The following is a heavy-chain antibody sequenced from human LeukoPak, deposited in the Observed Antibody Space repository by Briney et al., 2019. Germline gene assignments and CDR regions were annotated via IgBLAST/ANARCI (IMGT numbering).Heavy chain of an antibody. CDR2: TYNSGST. CDR3: VRDRELNY. D-gene: IGHD3-10*01. Sequence: SETLSLTCTVSGGSISIYYWSWIRQPPGKGLEWLGYTYNSGSTLYNPSLKSRVTISVDTSRNEFSLRLTPVTAADAAVYYCVRDRELNYWGQGTLVTVSS. J-gene: IGHJ4*02. V-gene: IGHV4-59*01. CDR1: GGSISIYY.